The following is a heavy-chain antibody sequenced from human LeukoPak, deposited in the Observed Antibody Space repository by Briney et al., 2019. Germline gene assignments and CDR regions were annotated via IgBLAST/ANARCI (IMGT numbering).Heavy chain of an antibody. CDR1: GFTVSSNY. CDR2: IYSGGST. Sequence: PGGSLRLSCAASGFTVSSNYMSWVRQAPGKGLEWVSVIYSGGSTYYADSVKGRFTVSRENAKNSLYLQMNSLRAGDTAVYYCARGEAGYGFDYWGLGTLVNVSS. V-gene: IGHV3-53*01. CDR3: ARGEAGYGFDY. D-gene: IGHD6-13*01. J-gene: IGHJ4*02.